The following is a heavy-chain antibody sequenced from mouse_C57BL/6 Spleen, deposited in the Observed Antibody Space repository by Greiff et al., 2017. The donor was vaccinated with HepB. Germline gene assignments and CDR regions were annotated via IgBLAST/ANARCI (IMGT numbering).Heavy chain of an antibody. D-gene: IGHD2-2*01. CDR1: GYTFTDHT. Sequence: QVQLQQSDAELVKPGASVKISCKVSGYTFTDHTIHWMKQRPEQGLEWIGYIYPRDGSTKYNEKFKGKATLTADKSSCTAYMQLNSLTSWDAAVYFCARGWGYGDRSWFAYWGQGTLVTVSA. CDR3: ARGWGYGDRSWFAY. J-gene: IGHJ3*01. CDR2: IYPRDGST. V-gene: IGHV1-78*01.